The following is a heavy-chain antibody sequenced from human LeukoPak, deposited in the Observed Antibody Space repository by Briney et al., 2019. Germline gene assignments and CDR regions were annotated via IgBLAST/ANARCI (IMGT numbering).Heavy chain of an antibody. D-gene: IGHD3-22*01. CDR1: GFTFSSYS. J-gene: IGHJ6*03. CDR2: ISSSSSYI. V-gene: IGHV3-21*01. CDR3: ARDLYYYDSSGYYSYYYYYMDV. Sequence: PGGSLRLSCAASGFTFSSYSMNWVRQAPGKGLEWVSSISSSSSYIYYADSVKGRFTISRDNAKNSLYLQMNSLRAEDTAVYYCARDLYYYDSSGYYSYYYYYMDVWGKGTTVTISS.